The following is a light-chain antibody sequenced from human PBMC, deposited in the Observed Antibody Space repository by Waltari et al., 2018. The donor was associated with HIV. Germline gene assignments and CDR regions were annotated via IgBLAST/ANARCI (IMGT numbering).Light chain of an antibody. V-gene: IGLV3-19*01. CDR3: YSRDTSGNHRV. J-gene: IGLJ3*02. Sequence: SSELTQDPAVSVALGQTVRITCQGDSLRMFYASWYQQKPGQAPIVVISAKDNRPSGIPDRFSASSSGNTASLTIAGAQAEDEADYYCYSRDTSGNHRVFGGGTKLTVL. CDR2: AKD. CDR1: SLRMFY.